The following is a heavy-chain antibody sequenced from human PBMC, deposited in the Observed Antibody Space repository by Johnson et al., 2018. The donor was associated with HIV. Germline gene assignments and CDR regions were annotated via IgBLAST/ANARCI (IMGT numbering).Heavy chain of an antibody. CDR1: GFTFSSYA. Sequence: QVQLVESGGGVVQPGRSLSLSCAASGFTFSSYAIHWVRQAPGKGLEWVAVISYDGSNKYYAESVKGRFTISRDNSQSTLYLQMNSLRAADTAIYYCAKAYNVVVVTGDGDFDIWGRGTMVTVSS. D-gene: IGHD2-15*01. J-gene: IGHJ3*02. CDR3: AKAYNVVVVTGDGDFDI. CDR2: ISYDGSNK. V-gene: IGHV3-30*04.